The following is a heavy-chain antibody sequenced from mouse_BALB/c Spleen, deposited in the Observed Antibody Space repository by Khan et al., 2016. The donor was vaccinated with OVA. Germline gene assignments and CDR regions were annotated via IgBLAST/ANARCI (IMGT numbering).Heavy chain of an antibody. CDR3: ASSFLYGSITWFGY. Sequence: QVQLKQSGAELVKPGAPVKLSCKASGYPLTSYWLHWVKQRPGQGLEWIGEIDPSDSYTNYNQKFKGKATLTVDKSSSTTYMQLSTLTSEDSAVYYWASSFLYGSITWFGYWGQGTLVTVSA. D-gene: IGHD1-1*01. J-gene: IGHJ3*01. V-gene: IGHV1-69*02. CDR1: GYPLTSYW. CDR2: IDPSDSYT.